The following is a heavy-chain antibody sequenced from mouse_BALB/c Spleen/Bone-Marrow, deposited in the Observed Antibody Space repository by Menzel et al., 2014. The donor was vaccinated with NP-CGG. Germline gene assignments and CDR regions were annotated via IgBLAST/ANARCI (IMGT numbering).Heavy chain of an antibody. J-gene: IGHJ3*01. D-gene: IGHD2-14*01. CDR2: IDPANGNT. CDR3: TGRYGWFAY. Sequence: EVQLVESGAELVKPGASVKLSCTASGFNIKDTYMHWVKQRPEQGLEWIGRIDPANGNTKYDPRFQGKATTTADASSNTAYLQLSSLTSEDTAVYYCTGRYGWFAYWGQGTLVTVSA. CDR1: GFNIKDTY. V-gene: IGHV14-3*02.